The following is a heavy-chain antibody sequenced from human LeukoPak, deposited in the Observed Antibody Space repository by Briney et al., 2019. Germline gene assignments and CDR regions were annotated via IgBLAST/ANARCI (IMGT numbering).Heavy chain of an antibody. V-gene: IGHV3-21*01. Sequence: GGSLRLSCAASGLTVSSNYMNWVRQAPGKGLEWVSSISSSSSYIYYADSVKGRFTISRDNAKNSLYLQMNSLRAEDTAVYYCAELGITMIGGVWGKGTTVTISS. CDR1: GLTVSSNY. D-gene: IGHD3-10*02. CDR3: AELGITMIGGV. CDR2: ISSSSSYI. J-gene: IGHJ6*04.